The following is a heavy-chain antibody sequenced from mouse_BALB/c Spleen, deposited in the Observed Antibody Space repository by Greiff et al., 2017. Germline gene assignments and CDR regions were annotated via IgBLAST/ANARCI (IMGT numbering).Heavy chain of an antibody. CDR2: ISYSGST. CDR3: ARREAAMDY. CDR1: GYSITSDYA. J-gene: IGHJ4*01. Sequence: EVQLQQSGPGLVKPSQSLSLTCTVTGYSITSDYAWNWIRQFPGNKLEWMGYISYSGSTSYNPSLKSRISITRDTSKNQFFLQLNSVTTEDTATYYCARREAAMDYWGQGTSVTVSS. V-gene: IGHV3-2*02.